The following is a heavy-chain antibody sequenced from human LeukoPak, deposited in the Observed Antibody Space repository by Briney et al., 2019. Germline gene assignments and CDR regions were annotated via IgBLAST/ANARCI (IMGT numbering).Heavy chain of an antibody. J-gene: IGHJ4*02. CDR1: GYSFSSYW. D-gene: IGHD3-22*01. CDR2: IFPGDSDT. V-gene: IGHV5-51*01. CDR3: ARPHYGSSGYYWRYFDY. Sequence: GESLKISCKGSGYSFSSYWIAWVRQMPGKGLEWMGIIFPGDSDTRYSPSFQGQVTFSADKSISTAYLQWSSLKASDTAMYYCARPHYGSSGYYWRYFDYWGQGTLVTVSS.